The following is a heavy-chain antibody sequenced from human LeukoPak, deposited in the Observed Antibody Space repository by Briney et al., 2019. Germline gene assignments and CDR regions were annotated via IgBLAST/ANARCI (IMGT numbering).Heavy chain of an antibody. CDR2: ISSSSSTI. D-gene: IGHD6-13*01. V-gene: IGHV3-48*04. Sequence: PGGSLRLSCAASGFTFSSYSMNWVRQAPGKGLEWVSYISSSSSTIYYADSVKGRFTISRDNAKNSLYLQMNSLRAEDTAVYYCARVIVRQQLVPIDYWGQGTLVTVSS. CDR3: ARVIVRQQLVPIDY. J-gene: IGHJ4*02. CDR1: GFTFSSYS.